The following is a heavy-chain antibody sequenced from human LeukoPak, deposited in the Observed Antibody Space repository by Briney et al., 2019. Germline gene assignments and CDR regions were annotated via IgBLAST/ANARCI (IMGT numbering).Heavy chain of an antibody. J-gene: IGHJ4*02. D-gene: IGHD3-22*01. CDR1: GYTFTGYY. CDR2: INPNSGGT. V-gene: IGHV1-2*02. CDR3: AREVEEYYDSSGYYSY. Sequence: ASVQVSCKASGYTFTGYYMHWVRQAPGQGVEWMGWINPNSGGTNYAQKFQGRVTMTRDTSISTAYMELSRLGSDDTAVYYCAREVEEYYDSSGYYSYWGQGTLVTVSS.